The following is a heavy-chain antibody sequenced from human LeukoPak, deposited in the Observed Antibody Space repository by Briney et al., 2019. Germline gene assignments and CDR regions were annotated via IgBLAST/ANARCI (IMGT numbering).Heavy chain of an antibody. CDR3: AREGGGSYAFDY. J-gene: IGHJ4*02. CDR1: GYTFTGYY. D-gene: IGHD1-26*01. CDR2: INPNSGGT. V-gene: IGHV1-2*02. Sequence: ASVKVSCKASGYTFTGYYMHWVRQAPGQGLEWMGWINPNSGGTNYAQKFQGRVTMTRDTSISTAYMELSRLRSDDTAAYYCAREGGGSYAFDYWGQGTLVTVSS.